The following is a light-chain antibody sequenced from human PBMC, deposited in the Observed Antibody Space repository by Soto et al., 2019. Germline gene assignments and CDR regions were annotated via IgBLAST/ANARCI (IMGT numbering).Light chain of an antibody. CDR2: AAS. V-gene: IGKV1-17*03. CDR1: QGIRNY. CDR3: LQESSYPPS. Sequence: DIQMTQSPSAMSASVGDRVTITCRASQGIRNYLDWFQQKPGRVLKRLIYAASRLQSGVPSRFSGSGSWTEFPLTISNLQPEDIATYYCLQESSYPPSFGGGTKVEIK. J-gene: IGKJ4*01.